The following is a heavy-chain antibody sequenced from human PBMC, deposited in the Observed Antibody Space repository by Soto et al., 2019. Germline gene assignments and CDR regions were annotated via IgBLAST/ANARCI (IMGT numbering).Heavy chain of an antibody. Sequence: EVQLLESGGGLVQHGGSLRLSCAASGFTFTNYAMSWVRQAPGKGLEWVAGIVGADSVKGRFYADSVKGRFTIARDNSKNTRSLQMNILRAEDTAVYYCANARLELRPSSFDYWGQGTLVTVS. CDR1: GFTFTNYA. J-gene: IGHJ4*02. D-gene: IGHD1-7*01. V-gene: IGHV3-23*01. CDR2: IVGADSVKGR. CDR3: ANARLELRPSSFDY.